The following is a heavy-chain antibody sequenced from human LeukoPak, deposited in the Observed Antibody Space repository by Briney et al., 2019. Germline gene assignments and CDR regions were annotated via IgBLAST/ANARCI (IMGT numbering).Heavy chain of an antibody. CDR3: ARGGCTIASCHYPPGV. Sequence: PGGSLRLSCTASGFIFGDYAMGWFRQAPGKGLEWVANMNLDGNEKYYVDSVKGRFTISRDNAKNSLYLQMNSLRVEDTAVYYCARGGCTIASCHYPPGVWGQGTLVTVSS. J-gene: IGHJ4*02. CDR1: GFIFGDYA. CDR2: MNLDGNEK. V-gene: IGHV3-7*01. D-gene: IGHD2-2*01.